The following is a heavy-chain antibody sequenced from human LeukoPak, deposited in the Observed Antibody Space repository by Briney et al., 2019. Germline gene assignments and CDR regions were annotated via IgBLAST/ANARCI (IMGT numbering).Heavy chain of an antibody. CDR3: ARGSSSGYLYYFDY. V-gene: IGHV4-59*01. J-gene: IGHJ4*02. Sequence: PSQTLSLTCTLSARSISSYYWSWIRPPPGKGLEWIGYIYYSGSTNYNPSLKSRVTISVDTSKNQFSLKLSSVAAADTAVYYCARGSSSGYLYYFDYWGQGTLVTVSS. D-gene: IGHD3-22*01. CDR2: IYYSGST. CDR1: ARSISSYY.